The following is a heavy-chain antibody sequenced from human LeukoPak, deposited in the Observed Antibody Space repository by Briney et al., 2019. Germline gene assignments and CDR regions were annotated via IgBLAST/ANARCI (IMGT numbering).Heavy chain of an antibody. CDR1: GITLSNYG. Sequence: GGSLRLSCAVSGITLSNYGMSWVRQAPGKGLEWVAGVSGSGGGTNYADSVKGRFTISRDNPKNTLFLQMNNLRAEDTAVYFCAKRGVVIRVILVGFHKEAYYFDSWGQGALVTVSS. D-gene: IGHD3-22*01. V-gene: IGHV3-23*01. CDR3: AKRGVVIRVILVGFHKEAYYFDS. CDR2: VSGSGGGT. J-gene: IGHJ4*02.